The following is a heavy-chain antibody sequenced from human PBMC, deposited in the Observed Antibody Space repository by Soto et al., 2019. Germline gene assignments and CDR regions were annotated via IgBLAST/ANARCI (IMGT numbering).Heavy chain of an antibody. Sequence: QVQLRESGPGVVKPSQTLSLNCHVSSGSVTSGRFFWSLVRQQPGKGLEWIGHIYYSGNTHYNPSLESRVAMSVDISQNQLSLTLTGVTPADSAVYYCARSLPGGTIFYMDVWGAGTPVTVSS. CDR2: IYYSGNT. V-gene: IGHV4-31*02. D-gene: IGHD2-2*01. CDR3: ARSLPGGTIFYMDV. J-gene: IGHJ6*03. CDR1: SGSVTSGRFF.